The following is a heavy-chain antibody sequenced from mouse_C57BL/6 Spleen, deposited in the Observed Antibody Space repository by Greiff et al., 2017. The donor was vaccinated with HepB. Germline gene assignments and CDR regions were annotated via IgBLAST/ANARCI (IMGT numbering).Heavy chain of an antibody. Sequence: QVQLQQSGAELARPGASVKMSCKASGYTFTSYTMHWVKQRPGQGLEWIGYINPSSGYTKYNQKFKDKATLTADKSSSTAYMQLSSLTSEDSAVYYCARSRLYYGSSYWYFDVWGTGTTVTVSS. D-gene: IGHD1-1*01. J-gene: IGHJ1*03. CDR1: GYTFTSYT. V-gene: IGHV1-4*01. CDR2: INPSSGYT. CDR3: ARSRLYYGSSYWYFDV.